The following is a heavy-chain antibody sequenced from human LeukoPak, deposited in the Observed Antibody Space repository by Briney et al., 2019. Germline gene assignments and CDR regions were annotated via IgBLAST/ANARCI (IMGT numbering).Heavy chain of an antibody. CDR1: NYSISSGYY. Sequence: SETLSLTCTVSNYSISSGYYWAWIRQPPGKGLEWIGNIYHSGNTNYNPSLKSRVTISVDTSKNQFSLKLSSVTAADTAVYYCARGPVPSGSYYFKGYYYYMDVWGKGTTVTISS. CDR2: IYHSGNT. CDR3: ARGPVPSGSYYFKGYYYYMDV. V-gene: IGHV4-38-2*02. D-gene: IGHD1-26*01. J-gene: IGHJ6*03.